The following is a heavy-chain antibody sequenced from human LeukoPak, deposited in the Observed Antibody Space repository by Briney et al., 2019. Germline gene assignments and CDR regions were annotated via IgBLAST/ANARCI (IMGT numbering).Heavy chain of an antibody. CDR3: ARDFSLQLFDY. V-gene: IGHV3-33*01. Sequence: GGSLRLSCAASGFTFSSYGFHWVRQAPGKGLEWVAVIWSDGSYKYYADSVKGRFTISRDDSKNTLYLQMNSLRAEDTAVYYCARDFSLQLFDYWGQGTLVTVPS. CDR1: GFTFSSYG. J-gene: IGHJ4*02. CDR2: IWSDGSYK. D-gene: IGHD5-24*01.